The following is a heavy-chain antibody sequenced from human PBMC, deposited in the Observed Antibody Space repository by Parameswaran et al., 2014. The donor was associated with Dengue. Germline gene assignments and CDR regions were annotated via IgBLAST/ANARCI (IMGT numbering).Heavy chain of an antibody. CDR3: TTVTTSYYYGMDV. D-gene: IGHD4-11*01. J-gene: IGHJ6*02. Sequence: RWIRQPPGKGLEWIGEINHSGSTNYNPSLKSRVTISVDTSKNQFSLKLSSVTAADTAVYYCTTVTTSYYYGMDVWGQGTTVTVSS. V-gene: IGHV4-34*01. CDR2: INHSGST.